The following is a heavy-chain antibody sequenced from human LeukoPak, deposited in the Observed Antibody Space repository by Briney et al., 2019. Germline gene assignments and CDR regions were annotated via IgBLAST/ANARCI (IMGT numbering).Heavy chain of an antibody. Sequence: ASVKVSCKASGYNFTDYYMHWVRQAPGQGLEWMGWINPYSGGTNYAQGFQGRVTMTRDTSISTAYMELSRLRSDDTAVYYCARAEWSATTKFGYWGQGTLVTVSS. V-gene: IGHV1-2*02. CDR2: INPYSGGT. CDR1: GYNFTDYY. J-gene: IGHJ4*02. D-gene: IGHD1/OR15-1a*01. CDR3: ARAEWSATTKFGY.